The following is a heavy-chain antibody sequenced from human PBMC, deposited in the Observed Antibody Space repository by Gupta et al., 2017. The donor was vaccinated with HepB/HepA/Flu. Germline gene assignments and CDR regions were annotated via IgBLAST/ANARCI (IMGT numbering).Heavy chain of an antibody. CDR1: GGTFSSYA. CDR3: ARAPPAGRLYHYSYYYYYMDV. Sequence: QVQLVQSGAEVKKPGSSVKVSCKASGGTFSSYAISWVRQAPGQGLEWMGGIIPIFGTANYAQKFQGRVTITADESTSTAYMELSSLRSEDTAVYYCARAPPAGRLYHYSYYYYYMDVWGKGTTVTVSS. D-gene: IGHD2-2*02. CDR2: IIPIFGTA. V-gene: IGHV1-69*01. J-gene: IGHJ6*03.